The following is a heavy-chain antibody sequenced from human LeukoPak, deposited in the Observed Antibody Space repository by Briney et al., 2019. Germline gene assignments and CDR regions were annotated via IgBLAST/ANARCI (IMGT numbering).Heavy chain of an antibody. CDR2: ISGSGGST. CDR3: AKGEGQQLISPSIDY. Sequence: GGSLRLSCAASGFTFSSYAMSWVRQAPGKGLEWVSAISGSGGSTYYADSVKGRFTISRDNSKNTLYLQMNSLRAEDTAVYYRAKGEGQQLISPSIDYWGQGTLVTVSS. D-gene: IGHD6-13*01. CDR1: GFTFSSYA. J-gene: IGHJ4*02. V-gene: IGHV3-23*01.